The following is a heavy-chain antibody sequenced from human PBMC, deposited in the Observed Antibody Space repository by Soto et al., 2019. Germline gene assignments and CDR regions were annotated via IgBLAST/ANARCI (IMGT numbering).Heavy chain of an antibody. Sequence: QVQLQESGPGLVKPSDTLFLTCTVSGDSVNSGSYYWHWIRQSPGKGLEWIGYIYNMVSVNYHPSLRSRVTISVDTSKNQVSLKLRAVTAADTAIYYCARDWSSWGQGTRLTVSS. CDR3: ARDWSS. J-gene: IGHJ4*02. V-gene: IGHV4-61*01. CDR1: GDSVNSGSYY. D-gene: IGHD3-3*01. CDR2: IYNMVSV.